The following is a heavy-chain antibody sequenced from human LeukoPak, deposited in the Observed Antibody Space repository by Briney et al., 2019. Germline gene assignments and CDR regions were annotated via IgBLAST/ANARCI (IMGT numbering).Heavy chain of an antibody. J-gene: IGHJ4*02. CDR1: GFTFSSYS. Sequence: PGGSLRLSCAASGFTFSSYSMNWVRQAPGKGLEWVSYISSSSSTIYYADSVKGRFTISRDNAKNSLYLQMNSLRAEDTAVYYCASNLPPDDYWGQGTLVTVSS. CDR3: ASNLPPDDY. CDR2: ISSSSSTI. D-gene: IGHD5-24*01. V-gene: IGHV3-48*01.